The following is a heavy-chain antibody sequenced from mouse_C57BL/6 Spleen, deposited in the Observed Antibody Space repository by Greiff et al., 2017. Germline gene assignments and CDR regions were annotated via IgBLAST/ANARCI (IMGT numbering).Heavy chain of an antibody. CDR3: AREGAYYCGSSSWFAY. CDR2: IYPGDGDT. Sequence: QVQLQQSGPELVKPGASVKISCKASGYAFSSSWMNWVKQRPGKGLEWIGRIYPGDGDTNYNGKFKGKATLTADKSSSTAYMQLSSLTSEDSAVYVCAREGAYYCGSSSWFAYWGQGTLVTVSA. D-gene: IGHD1-1*01. J-gene: IGHJ3*01. V-gene: IGHV1-82*01. CDR1: GYAFSSSW.